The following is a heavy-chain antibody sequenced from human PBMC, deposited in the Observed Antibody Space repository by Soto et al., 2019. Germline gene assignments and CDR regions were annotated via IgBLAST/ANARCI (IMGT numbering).Heavy chain of an antibody. D-gene: IGHD3-22*01. Sequence: GGSLRLFSAASGFTFSDYYMSWIRQAPGKGLEWVSYISSSSSYTNYADSVKGRFTISRDNAKNSLYLQMNSRRAEDTAVYYCARGYYDSSGYSDYWGQGTLVTVSS. CDR1: GFTFSDYY. V-gene: IGHV3-11*06. CDR3: ARGYYDSSGYSDY. J-gene: IGHJ4*02. CDR2: ISSSSSYT.